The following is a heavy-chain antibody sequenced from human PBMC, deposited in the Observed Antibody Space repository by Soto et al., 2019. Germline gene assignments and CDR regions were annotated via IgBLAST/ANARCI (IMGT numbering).Heavy chain of an antibody. V-gene: IGHV3-23*01. D-gene: IGHD6-19*01. CDR2: ISGSGDST. CDR3: AKERSSGWSFDY. J-gene: IGHJ4*02. CDR1: GFAFSDYH. Sequence: GGSLRLSCAASGFAFSDYHMSWIRQTPKKGLEWVSGISGSGDSTYYADSVKGRFTVSRDNSRNTLYLQMNSLRAEDTAVFYCAKERSSGWSFDYWGQGTLVTVSS.